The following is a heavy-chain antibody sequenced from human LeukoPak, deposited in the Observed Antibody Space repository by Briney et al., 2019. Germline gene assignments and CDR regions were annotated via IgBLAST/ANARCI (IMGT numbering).Heavy chain of an antibody. Sequence: GGSLRLSCAACGFTFYDYGMSWVRQAPGKGLEGVSGINWNGGSKVYADSVKGGFTISRDNAKNSLYLQMKSLRAEDTALYYSTRVNTMIVDYWGQGTLVTVSS. D-gene: IGHD3-22*01. J-gene: IGHJ4*02. CDR2: INWNGGSK. CDR3: TRVNTMIVDY. CDR1: GFTFYDYG. V-gene: IGHV3-20*04.